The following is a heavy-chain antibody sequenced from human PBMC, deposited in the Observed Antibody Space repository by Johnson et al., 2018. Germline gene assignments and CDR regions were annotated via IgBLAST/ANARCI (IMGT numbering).Heavy chain of an antibody. CDR2: INQGGRVK. CDR3: ARGDYYGWPFDI. V-gene: IGHV3-7*01. D-gene: IGHD1-26*01. J-gene: IGHJ3*02. CDR1: GFTFSKYW. Sequence: VRLGEAGGGLVQPGGSLRLSCTASGFTFSKYWMTWVRLAPGKGLEWVANINQGGRVKYYVDSVKGRFTISRDDAKNSLFLQLNSLRAEDTAVYYCARGDYYGWPFDIWGQGTMVTVSS.